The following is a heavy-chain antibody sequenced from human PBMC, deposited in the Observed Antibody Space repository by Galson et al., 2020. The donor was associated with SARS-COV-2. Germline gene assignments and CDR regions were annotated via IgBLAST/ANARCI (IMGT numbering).Heavy chain of an antibody. CDR3: ARLRRITIFGVVIIDAFDI. J-gene: IGHJ3*02. CDR1: GGSISSYY. Sequence: SATLSLTCTVSGGSISSYYWRWIRQPPGQGLEWSGYIYYSGSTNYNPSLKSRVTISVDTSKNQFSLKLSSVTAADTAVYYCARLRRITIFGVVIIDAFDIWGQGTMVTVSS. D-gene: IGHD3-3*01. V-gene: IGHV4-59*08. CDR2: IYYSGST.